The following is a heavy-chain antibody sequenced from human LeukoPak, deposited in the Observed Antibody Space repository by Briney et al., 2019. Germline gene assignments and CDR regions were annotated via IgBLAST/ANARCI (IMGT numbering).Heavy chain of an antibody. CDR1: GFTFSSYA. V-gene: IGHV3-30-3*01. D-gene: IGHD6-6*01. Sequence: GGSLRLSCAASGFTFSSYAMHWVRQAPGKGLEWVAVISYDGSNKYYADSVKGRFTISRDNSKNTLYLQMNSLRAEDTAVYYCARDPSSSSFVGNWWFDPWGQGTLVTVSS. J-gene: IGHJ5*02. CDR3: ARDPSSSSFVGNWWFDP. CDR2: ISYDGSNK.